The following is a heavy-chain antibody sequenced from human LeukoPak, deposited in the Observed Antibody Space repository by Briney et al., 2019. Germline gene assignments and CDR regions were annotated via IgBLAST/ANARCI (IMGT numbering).Heavy chain of an antibody. D-gene: IGHD5-24*01. Sequence: GGSLRLSSAASGVTFSSDAMSWVRQAPGKGLEWVSAISGSGGSTYYADSVKGRFTISRDNSKNTLYLQMNSLRAEDTAVYYCARLEMATILDYWGQGTLVTVSS. CDR3: ARLEMATILDY. J-gene: IGHJ4*02. CDR1: GVTFSSDA. V-gene: IGHV3-23*01. CDR2: ISGSGGST.